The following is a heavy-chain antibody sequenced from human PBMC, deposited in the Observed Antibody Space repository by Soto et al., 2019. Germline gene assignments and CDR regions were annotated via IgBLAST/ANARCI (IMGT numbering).Heavy chain of an antibody. V-gene: IGHV4-34*01. CDR1: GGSFSGYY. J-gene: IGHJ6*02. Sequence: SETLSLTCAVYGGSFSGYYWSWIRQPPGKGLEWIGEINHSGSTNYNPSLKSRVTISVDTSKNQFSLKLSSVTAADTAVYYCARGIAAAGTRGYYGMDVWGQGXTVTVYS. CDR2: INHSGST. D-gene: IGHD6-13*01. CDR3: ARGIAAAGTRGYYGMDV.